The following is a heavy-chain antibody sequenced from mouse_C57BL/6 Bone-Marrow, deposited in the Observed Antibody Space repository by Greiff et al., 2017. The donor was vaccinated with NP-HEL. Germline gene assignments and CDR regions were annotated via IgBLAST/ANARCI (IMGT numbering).Heavy chain of an antibody. CDR3: ARVGYYYYFYWYFDV. CDR1: GYSITSDY. V-gene: IGHV3-8*01. D-gene: IGHD2-4*01. CDR2: ISYSGST. J-gene: IGHJ1*03. Sequence: DVKLVESGPGLAKPSQTLSLTCSVTGYSITSDYWNWIRKFPGNKLEYMGYISYSGSTYYNPSLKSRISITRDTSKNQYYLQLNSVTTEDTATYYCARVGYYYYFYWYFDVWGTGTTVTVSS.